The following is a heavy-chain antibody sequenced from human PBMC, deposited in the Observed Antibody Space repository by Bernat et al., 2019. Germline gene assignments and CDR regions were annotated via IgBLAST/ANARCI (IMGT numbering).Heavy chain of an antibody. V-gene: IGHV3-23*04. CDR2: ISGSGGST. Sequence: EVQLVESGGGLVQPGGSLRLSCAASGFTFSSYAMSWVRQAPGKGLEWVSAISGSGGSTYYADSVKGRFTISRDNSKNTLYLQMNSLRAEDTAVYYCAKDQEYSSSYDLPPSRLDYWGQGTLVTVSS. D-gene: IGHD6-6*01. CDR3: AKDQEYSSSYDLPPSRLDY. J-gene: IGHJ4*02. CDR1: GFTFSSYA.